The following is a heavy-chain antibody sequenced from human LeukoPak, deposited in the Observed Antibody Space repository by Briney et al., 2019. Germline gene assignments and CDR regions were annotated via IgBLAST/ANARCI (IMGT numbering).Heavy chain of an antibody. Sequence: PSEILSLTCTVSGGSISPYYWSWIRQPPGKGLEYIGYISYTGSTNSNPSLKSRLTISVDTSKNQFSLKLRSVTAADTALYYCARIHDYGDYTFDRWGQGTLVTVSS. D-gene: IGHD4-17*01. CDR2: ISYTGST. J-gene: IGHJ4*02. CDR1: GGSISPYY. CDR3: ARIHDYGDYTFDR. V-gene: IGHV4-59*08.